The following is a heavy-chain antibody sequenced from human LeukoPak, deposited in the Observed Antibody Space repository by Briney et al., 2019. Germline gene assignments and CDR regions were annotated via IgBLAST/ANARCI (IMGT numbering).Heavy chain of an antibody. CDR2: INHSGST. Sequence: PSETLSLTCAVYGGSFSGYYWSWIRQPPGKGLEWIGEINHSGSTNYNPSLKSRVTISVDTSKNQFSLKLSSVTAADTAVYYCARLLYYYDSSGPNWGQGTLVTVSS. D-gene: IGHD3-22*01. CDR1: GGSFSGYY. J-gene: IGHJ4*02. V-gene: IGHV4-34*01. CDR3: ARLLYYYDSSGPN.